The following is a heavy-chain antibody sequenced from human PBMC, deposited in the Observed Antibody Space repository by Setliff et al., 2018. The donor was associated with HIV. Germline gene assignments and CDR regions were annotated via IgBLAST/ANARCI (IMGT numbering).Heavy chain of an antibody. D-gene: IGHD3-22*01. J-gene: IGHJ6*03. CDR3: ARQHYYDSSGRNLMDV. CDR1: GGSFSGYY. CDR2: IGPSGDT. V-gene: IGHV4-34*01. Sequence: SETLSLTCAVYGGSFSGYYWSWIRQPPGMGLEWIGQIGPSGDTIYNPSLKSRVTISIDTSKNQFSLKLSSVTAADTAVYYCARQHYYDSSGRNLMDVWGTGTTVTVSS.